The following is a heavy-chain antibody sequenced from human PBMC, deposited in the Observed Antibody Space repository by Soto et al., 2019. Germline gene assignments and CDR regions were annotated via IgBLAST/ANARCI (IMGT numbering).Heavy chain of an antibody. CDR2: IYYSYST. CDR3: AIEGTDIAQFDY. V-gene: IGHV4-59*13. CDR1: AGSINSYF. Sequence: SETLSLTCTVSAGSINSYFWSWIRQPQWKGLVWIGHIYYSYSTSFSPSLTRRVDTSANTSKNQFWREVHAVTAVDKGVYYCAIEGTDIAQFDYWGQGTLVTVSS. D-gene: IGHD5-12*01. J-gene: IGHJ4*02.